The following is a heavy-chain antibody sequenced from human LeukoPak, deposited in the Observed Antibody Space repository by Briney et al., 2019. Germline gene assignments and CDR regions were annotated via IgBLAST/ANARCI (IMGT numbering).Heavy chain of an antibody. CDR2: ISSTSSYI. Sequence: GGSLRLSCAASGFTFSNYNFYWVRQAPGKGLEWVSSISSTSSYIYYADSVKGRFTISRDNAKNSLYLQMNSLIAEDTAVYYCARALWSGPVYYGMDVWGQGTTVTVSS. CDR3: ARALWSGPVYYGMDV. D-gene: IGHD3-10*01. V-gene: IGHV3-21*06. J-gene: IGHJ6*02. CDR1: GFTFSNYN.